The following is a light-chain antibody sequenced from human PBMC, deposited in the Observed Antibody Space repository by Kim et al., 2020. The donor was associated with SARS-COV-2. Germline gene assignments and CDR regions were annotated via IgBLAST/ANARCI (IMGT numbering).Light chain of an antibody. CDR3: HQYDSYSYT. J-gene: IGKJ2*01. V-gene: IGKV1-5*01. CDR2: DAS. Sequence: SASIGDRVHITWRVSQSIISRVARYKQTPGKAPDLLIFDASILQSGVASRFSGSESGTEFSLTISSLQPDDFATYDCHQYDSYSYTFGQGTKLEI. CDR1: QSIISR.